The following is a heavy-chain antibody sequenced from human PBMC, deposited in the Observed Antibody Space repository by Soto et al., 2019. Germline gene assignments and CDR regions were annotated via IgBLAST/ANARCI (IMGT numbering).Heavy chain of an antibody. Sequence: PGGSLRLSCAASGFTFSSYAMHWVRRAPGKGLEWVSTISGNGGGTYYADSVKGRSTIPRDNSKNTLYLQMDSLRVEDTAVYYCAKGGSAYCSGGTCYHPFDYWGQGTLVTVSS. CDR1: GFTFSSYA. D-gene: IGHD2-15*01. CDR3: AKGGSAYCSGGTCYHPFDY. CDR2: ISGNGGGT. J-gene: IGHJ4*02. V-gene: IGHV3-23*01.